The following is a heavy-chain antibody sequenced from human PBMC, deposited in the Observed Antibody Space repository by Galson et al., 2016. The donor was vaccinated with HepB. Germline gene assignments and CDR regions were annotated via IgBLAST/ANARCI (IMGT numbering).Heavy chain of an antibody. CDR3: AGQHVLMVTAYLGWYFDL. Sequence: ETLSLTCKVSGGSISTYSWNWIRQPPGKGLEWIVAVYNRGSTNYNPSPKSRVTISLDTSKNQFSLNLTSVTAAGTAVYYCAGQHVLMVTAYLGWYFDLWGRGTLVTVSS. CDR1: GGSISTYS. D-gene: IGHD2-21*02. V-gene: IGHV4-59*01. CDR2: VYNRGST. J-gene: IGHJ2*01.